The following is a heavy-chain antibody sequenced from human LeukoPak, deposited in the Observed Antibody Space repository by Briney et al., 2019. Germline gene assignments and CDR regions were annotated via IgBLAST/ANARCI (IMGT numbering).Heavy chain of an antibody. J-gene: IGHJ3*02. CDR3: ARRGYTYGI. Sequence: SETLSLTCAVYGGSFSGYYWSWIRQPPGKGLEWIGEVNHSGSTNYNPSLKSRVTISVDTSKNHFSLRLSSVTAADTAVYYCARRGYTYGIWGQGTMVTVSS. V-gene: IGHV4-34*01. D-gene: IGHD5-18*01. CDR2: VNHSGST. CDR1: GGSFSGYY.